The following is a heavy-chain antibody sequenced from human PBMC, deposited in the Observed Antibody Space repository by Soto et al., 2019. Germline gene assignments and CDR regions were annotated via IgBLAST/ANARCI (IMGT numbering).Heavy chain of an antibody. CDR2: INHSGST. D-gene: IGHD3-22*01. Sequence: SETLSLTCAVYGGSFSGYYWSWIRQPPGKGLEWIGEINHSGSTNYNPSLKSRVTISVDTSKNQFSLKLSSVTAADTAVYYCARRSRITMIVVVISWPYYFDYWGQGTLVTVSS. J-gene: IGHJ4*02. CDR1: GGSFSGYY. CDR3: ARRSRITMIVVVISWPYYFDY. V-gene: IGHV4-34*01.